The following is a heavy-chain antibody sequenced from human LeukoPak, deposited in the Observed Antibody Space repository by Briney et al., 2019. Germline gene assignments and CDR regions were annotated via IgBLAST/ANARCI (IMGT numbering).Heavy chain of an antibody. CDR2: IYYSGST. D-gene: IGHD3-10*01. J-gene: IGHJ4*02. Sequence: SETLSLTCTVSGDSISSQYCSWIWQPPRQGLEWIGYIYYSGSTNYNSSLKSRVTISEDTAKNQFALKLTSVTAADTAVYYCARLYYGSGGGYWGQGTLVTVSS. CDR1: GDSISSQY. V-gene: IGHV4-59*11. CDR3: ARLYYGSGGGY.